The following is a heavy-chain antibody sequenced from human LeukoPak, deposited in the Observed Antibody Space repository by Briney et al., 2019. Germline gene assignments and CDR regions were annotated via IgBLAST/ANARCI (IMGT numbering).Heavy chain of an antibody. CDR1: GGSISSGDYY. V-gene: IGHV4-31*03. CDR3: ARAYLELRAAYYYGMDV. CDR2: IYYSGST. Sequence: SQTLSLTCTVSGGSISSGDYYWSWIRQHPGNGLEWIGYIYYSGSTYYNPSLKSRATISLDTSKKQFSLKLSSVTAADTAVYYCARAYLELRAAYYYGMDVWGQGTTVTVSS. D-gene: IGHD1-7*01. J-gene: IGHJ6*02.